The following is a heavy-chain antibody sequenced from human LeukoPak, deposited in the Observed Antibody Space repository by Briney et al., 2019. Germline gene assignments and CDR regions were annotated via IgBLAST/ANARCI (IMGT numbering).Heavy chain of an antibody. Sequence: PETLSLTCTVSGVSMSRYYWSSIRQPPGKGLVWRGYIYYSGTTNYNPSLKSRVTISVDTSKNKFSLKLSSVTAADTAVYYCARDTTIPYSSGYWDVWGQGTLVTVSS. CDR3: ARDTTIPYSSGYWDV. D-gene: IGHD6-19*01. J-gene: IGHJ4*02. V-gene: IGHV4-59*01. CDR2: IYYSGTT. CDR1: GVSMSRYY.